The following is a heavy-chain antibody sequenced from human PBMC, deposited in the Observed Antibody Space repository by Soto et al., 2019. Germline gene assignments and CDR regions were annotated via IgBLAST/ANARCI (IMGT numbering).Heavy chain of an antibody. Sequence: SETLSLTCTVSSGSFTSGGYYWSWIRQLPGKGLEYIGYIYHSGSTYYNPSLKSRLTISVDTSKNQFSLKLTSVTAADTAVYHCARPPVGDPYVYFAYRGQGTPVTVSS. V-gene: IGHV4-31*03. CDR2: IYHSGST. CDR1: SGSFTSGGYY. CDR3: ARPPVGDPYVYFAY. J-gene: IGHJ4*02. D-gene: IGHD2-21*02.